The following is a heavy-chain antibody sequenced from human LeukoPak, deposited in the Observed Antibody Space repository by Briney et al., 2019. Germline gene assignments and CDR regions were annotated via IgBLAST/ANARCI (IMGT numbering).Heavy chain of an antibody. CDR2: ISGSGGST. CDR3: AKDLYGIWKLVDWFDP. V-gene: IGHV3-23*01. J-gene: IGHJ5*02. D-gene: IGHD3-3*01. CDR1: GFTFSSYA. Sequence: GGSLRLSCAASGFTFSSYAMSWVRQAPGKGLEWVSAISGSGGSTYYADSVKGRFTISRDNSKNTLYLQMNSLRAEDTAVYYCAKDLYGIWKLVDWFDPWGQGTLVTVSS.